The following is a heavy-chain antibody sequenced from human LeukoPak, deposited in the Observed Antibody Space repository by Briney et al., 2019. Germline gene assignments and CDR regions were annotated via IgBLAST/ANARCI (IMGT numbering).Heavy chain of an antibody. CDR1: GGSFSCYY. V-gene: IGHV4-34*01. Sequence: PGEPLSLTCGVYGGSFSCYYWSWIRPPRGKGLECIGEINHSGSTNYNPSLESRVTISVDTSKNQFSLKLSSVTAADTAVYYCARGFSDYYDSSGYYFQPRKYYYYYGMDVWGQGTTVTVSS. CDR2: INHSGST. J-gene: IGHJ6*02. D-gene: IGHD3-22*01. CDR3: ARGFSDYYDSSGYYFQPRKYYYYYGMDV.